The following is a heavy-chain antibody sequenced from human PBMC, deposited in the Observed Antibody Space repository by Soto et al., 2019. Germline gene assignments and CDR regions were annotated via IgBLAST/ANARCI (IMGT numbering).Heavy chain of an antibody. CDR2: ISYDGSNK. D-gene: IGHD6-6*01. CDR3: AREWGSSSSGLFDP. V-gene: IGHV3-30-3*01. CDR1: GFTFSSYA. Sequence: GGSLRLSCAASGFTFSSYAMHWVRQAPGKGLEWVAVISYDGSNKYYADSVKGRFTISRDNSKNTLYLQMNSLRAEDTAVYYCAREWGSSSSGLFDPWGQGTLVTVS. J-gene: IGHJ5*02.